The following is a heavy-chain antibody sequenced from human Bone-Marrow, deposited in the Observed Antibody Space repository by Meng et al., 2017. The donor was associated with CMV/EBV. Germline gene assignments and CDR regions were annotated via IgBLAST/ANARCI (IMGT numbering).Heavy chain of an antibody. Sequence: GESLKISCAASGFTFSSYGMSWVRQAPGKGLEWVANIQQDGSEKYYVDSVKGRFTISRDNSKNSLYLQMNSLRAEDTAVYYCARGELLWVPASAFEVWGQGTMVTVSS. D-gene: IGHD3-10*01. V-gene: IGHV3-7*01. CDR1: GFTFSSYG. CDR2: IQQDGSEK. CDR3: ARGELLWVPASAFEV. J-gene: IGHJ3*01.